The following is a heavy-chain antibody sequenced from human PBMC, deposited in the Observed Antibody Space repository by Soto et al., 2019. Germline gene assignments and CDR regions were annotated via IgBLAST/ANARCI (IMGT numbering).Heavy chain of an antibody. D-gene: IGHD1-26*01. CDR3: ARGRRPGGDY. CDR2: INHSGST. V-gene: IGHV4-34*01. CDR1: GGSFSGYY. J-gene: IGHJ4*02. Sequence: QVQLQQWGAGLLKPSETLSLTCAVNGGSFSGYYWSLIRQPPGKGLEWIGEINHSGSTNYNPSLKSRVTISVDTSKNQFSLKLSSVTAADTAVYYCARGRRPGGDYWGQGTLVTVSS.